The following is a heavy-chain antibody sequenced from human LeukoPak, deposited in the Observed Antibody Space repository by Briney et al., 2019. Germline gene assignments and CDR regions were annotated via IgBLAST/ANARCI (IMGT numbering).Heavy chain of an antibody. V-gene: IGHV3-48*01. CDR2: ISSSSRTI. J-gene: IGHJ4*02. CDR3: ARQSGTMVTTRFDY. CDR1: GFTFSSYS. D-gene: IGHD4-17*01. Sequence: GGSLRLSCAASGFTFSSYSMNWVRQAPGKGLEWVSYISSSSRTIYYADSVKGRFTISGDNAKNSLYLQMNSLRAEDTAIYYCARQSGTMVTTRFDYWGQGTLVTVSS.